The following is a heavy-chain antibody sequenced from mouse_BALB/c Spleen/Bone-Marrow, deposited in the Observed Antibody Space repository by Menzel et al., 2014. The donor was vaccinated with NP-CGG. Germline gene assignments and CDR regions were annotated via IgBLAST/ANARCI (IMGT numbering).Heavy chain of an antibody. Sequence: VQLQQSGPELVGPGASVRISCKASGYTFTRYYIQWMKQRPGQGLEWIGWIYPGNVNTKYNEKFKGKATLTADKSSSTAYMQLSSLTSEDSAVYFCAMWLRRDYYAMDYWGQGTSVTVSS. CDR3: AMWLRRDYYAMDY. J-gene: IGHJ4*01. V-gene: IGHV1S56*01. D-gene: IGHD2-2*01. CDR2: IYPGNVNT. CDR1: GYTFTRYY.